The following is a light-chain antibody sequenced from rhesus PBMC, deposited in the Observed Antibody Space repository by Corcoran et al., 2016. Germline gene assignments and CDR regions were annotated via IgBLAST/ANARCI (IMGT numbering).Light chain of an antibody. V-gene: IGKV2S20*01. J-gene: IGKJ3*01. CDR1: QSLLDSEDGNTY. CDR3: MQGIEFPFT. Sequence: DIVMTQTPLSLPVTPGEPASIACRSSQSLLDSEDGNTYLEWYLQKPGQSPQLLVYEVSTRASGVPDRVRGCGSDTDFTLKISRVEAEDVGVYYCMQGIEFPFTFGPGTKLDIK. CDR2: EVS.